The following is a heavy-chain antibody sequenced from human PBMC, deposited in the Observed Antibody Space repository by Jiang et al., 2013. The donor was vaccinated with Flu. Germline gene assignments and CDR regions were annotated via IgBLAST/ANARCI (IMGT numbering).Heavy chain of an antibody. V-gene: IGHV3-23*01. Sequence: GKGLEWVSAISGSGGSTYYADSVKGRFTISRDNSKNTLYLQMNSLRAEDTAVYYCAKDREWLRLPDYWGQGTLVTVSS. CDR3: AKDREWLRLPDY. CDR2: ISGSGGST. D-gene: IGHD5-12*01. J-gene: IGHJ4*02.